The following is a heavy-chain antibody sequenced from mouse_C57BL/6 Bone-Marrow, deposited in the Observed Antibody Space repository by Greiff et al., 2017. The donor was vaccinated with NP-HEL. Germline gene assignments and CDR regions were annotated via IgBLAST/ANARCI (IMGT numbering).Heavy chain of an antibody. CDR3: TRSGDYYVRRESPGD. CDR1: GYTFTSYW. V-gene: IGHV1-7*01. CDR2: INPSSGYT. Sequence: QVQLKESGAELAKPGASVKLSCKASGYTFTSYWMHWVQQRPGQGLEWIGYINPSSGYTKYNQKVKDKATLTADKSSSTAYMQLSSLTYEDSTVYNCTRSGDYYVRRESPGDWGQGTTFTVSS. D-gene: IGHD1-1*01. J-gene: IGHJ2*01.